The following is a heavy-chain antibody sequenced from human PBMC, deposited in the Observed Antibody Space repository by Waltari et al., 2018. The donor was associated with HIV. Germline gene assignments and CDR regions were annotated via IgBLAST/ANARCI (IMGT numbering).Heavy chain of an antibody. CDR3: GKDSNYFYDSTGYYCDF. V-gene: IGHV3-30*02. CDR1: GFTFSGSG. Sequence: QVRLVESGGGVVPPGGSLRRSCAASGFTFSGSGLHWVRQAPGKGLEWVAFIRHDDSNRYYRDSVKGRFTISRDNSKNTVDLQMNNLKAEDTAVYYCGKDSNYFYDSTGYYCDFWGQGTLVTVSS. CDR2: IRHDDSNR. J-gene: IGHJ4*02. D-gene: IGHD3-3*01.